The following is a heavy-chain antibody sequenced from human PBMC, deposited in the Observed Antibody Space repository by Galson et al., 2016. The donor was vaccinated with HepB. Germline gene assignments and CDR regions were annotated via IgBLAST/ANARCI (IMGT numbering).Heavy chain of an antibody. V-gene: IGHV4-31*03. D-gene: IGHD2-2*01. Sequence: TLSLTCTVSGGSISSGGYYWTWIRHHPGKGLEWIGYIYSNGNTKYNPSLKSRVTISVDTSENQFSLKLYSVTAADTAVYYCARLGPYCITTSCYDTFDIWDQGTMVTVSS. CDR1: GGSISSGGYY. CDR3: ARLGPYCITTSCYDTFDI. CDR2: IYSNGNT. J-gene: IGHJ3*02.